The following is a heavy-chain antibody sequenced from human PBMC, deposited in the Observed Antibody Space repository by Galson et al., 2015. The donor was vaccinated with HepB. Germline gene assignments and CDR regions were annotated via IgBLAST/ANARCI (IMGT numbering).Heavy chain of an antibody. V-gene: IGHV3-7*01. CDR2: IKQDGSEE. Sequence: SLRLSCAGSGFTFSRYWVSWVRQAPGKGLEWVANIKQDGSEEYYVDSVKGRFTISRDNAKNSIYLHMNSLRAEDTAVYYCASLDTAMVNLRGFWGQGTLVTVSS. CDR3: ASLDTAMVNLRGF. CDR1: GFTFSRYW. J-gene: IGHJ4*02. D-gene: IGHD5-18*01.